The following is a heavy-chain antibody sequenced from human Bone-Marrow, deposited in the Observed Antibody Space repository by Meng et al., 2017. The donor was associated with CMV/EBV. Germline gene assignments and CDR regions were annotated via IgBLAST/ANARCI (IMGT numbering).Heavy chain of an antibody. J-gene: IGHJ4*02. CDR2: ISAYSGNT. Sequence: CRGTGYTFTDYGISWVRQAPGQGPEWMGWISAYSGNTKYAERFQGRVTMTTDTSTSTAYMELRSLRSDDTAVYFCARDYVVRGVYSGYWGQGTLVTVSS. CDR3: ARDYVVRGVYSGY. CDR1: GYTFTDYG. V-gene: IGHV1-18*01. D-gene: IGHD1-26*01.